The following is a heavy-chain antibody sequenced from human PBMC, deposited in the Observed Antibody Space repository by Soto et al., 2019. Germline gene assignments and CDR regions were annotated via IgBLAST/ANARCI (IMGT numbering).Heavy chain of an antibody. Sequence: EVQLLESGGGLAQPGGSLRLSCAASAFTFSSYAMSWVRQAPGKGLEWVSAVSGSVDSTYYADSVKGRITISRDNSKNTLYLQMNSLRAEDTAVYYCATGRASDCPGCTQDYWGQGTLVTVSS. J-gene: IGHJ4*02. CDR2: VSGSVDST. D-gene: IGHD2-21*02. CDR1: AFTFSSYA. CDR3: ATGRASDCPGCTQDY. V-gene: IGHV3-23*01.